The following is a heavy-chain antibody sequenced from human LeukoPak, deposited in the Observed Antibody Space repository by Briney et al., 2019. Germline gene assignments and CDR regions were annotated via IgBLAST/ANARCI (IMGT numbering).Heavy chain of an antibody. V-gene: IGHV3-7*01. Sequence: GGSLRLSCAASGFTFSNAWMSWVRQAPGKGLEWVANIKQDGSEEYYVDSVKGRFTISRDNAKNSLYLQMNSLRAEDTAVYYCARCQTYSYGSDYWGQGALVTVSS. D-gene: IGHD5-18*01. CDR2: IKQDGSEE. CDR1: GFTFSNAW. J-gene: IGHJ4*02. CDR3: ARCQTYSYGSDY.